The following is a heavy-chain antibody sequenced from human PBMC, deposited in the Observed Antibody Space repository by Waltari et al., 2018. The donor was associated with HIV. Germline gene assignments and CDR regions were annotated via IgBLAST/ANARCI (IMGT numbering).Heavy chain of an antibody. J-gene: IGHJ4*02. CDR2: IKSKTDGGTI. D-gene: IGHD2-2*01. CDR1: GFTFSNAW. Sequence: EVQLVESGGGLVKPGGSLRLSCAASGFTFSNAWMIWVRQAPGKGREWIGRIKSKTDGGTIDYGTPVKGRFTISRDDSKNMLYLQMNSLETEDTALYYCTTWQVGSSWGQGTLVTVSS. CDR3: TTWQVGSS. V-gene: IGHV3-15*01.